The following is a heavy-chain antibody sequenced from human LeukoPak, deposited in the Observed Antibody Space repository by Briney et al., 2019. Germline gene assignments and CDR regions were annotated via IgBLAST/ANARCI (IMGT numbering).Heavy chain of an antibody. CDR3: ARGYYYDSSGYYPDDAFDI. D-gene: IGHD3-22*01. V-gene: IGHV4-4*07. CDR1: GGSISSYY. Sequence: SETLSLTCTVSGGSISSYYWSWIRQPAGKGLEWIGRIYTSGSTNYNPSLKSRVTMSVDTSKNQFSLKLSSVTAADTAVYYCARGYYYDSSGYYPDDAFDIWGQGTMVTVSS. CDR2: IYTSGST. J-gene: IGHJ3*02.